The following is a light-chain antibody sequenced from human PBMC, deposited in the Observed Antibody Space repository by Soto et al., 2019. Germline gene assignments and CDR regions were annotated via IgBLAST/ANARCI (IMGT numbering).Light chain of an antibody. Sequence: EAVLTQSPATLSLAPGERDTLSCRASQFLSSCLAWYQQKPGQPPRLLIYDTSNRATGIPARFSGSRSGTDFTLTISSLEPEDFGVYFCHQRNKFGQGTRLEIK. CDR2: DTS. J-gene: IGKJ5*01. CDR3: HQRNK. CDR1: QFLSSC. V-gene: IGKV3-11*01.